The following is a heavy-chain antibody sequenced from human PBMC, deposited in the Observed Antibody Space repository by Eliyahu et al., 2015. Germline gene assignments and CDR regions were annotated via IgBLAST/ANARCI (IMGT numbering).Heavy chain of an antibody. D-gene: IGHD3-22*01. Sequence: QVQLVQSGAEVKKPGSSVKVSCKASGGTFSRNTIDWVRQAPGQGLEWMGGIIPIFGRPNYAQKFQGRVTLTADESTSTAYMELSTLRSEDTALYYCARGPEINNDYYYNYWGQGTLVTVSS. CDR2: IIPIFGRP. V-gene: IGHV1-69*01. CDR1: GGTFSRNT. J-gene: IGHJ4*02. CDR3: ARGPEINNDYYYNY.